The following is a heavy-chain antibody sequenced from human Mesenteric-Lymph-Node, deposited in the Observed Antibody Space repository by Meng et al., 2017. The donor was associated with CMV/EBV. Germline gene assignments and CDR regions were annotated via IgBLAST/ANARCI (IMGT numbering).Heavy chain of an antibody. V-gene: IGHV2-5*01. CDR1: GFSLTTIGVG. Sequence: FSGFSLTTIGVGVGWIRQPPGEALEWLAFIYGNDDKRYSPSLKSGLTITKDTSKNQVVLTMTNMDPMDTGTYYCAHRSSRWLYDFDPWGQGTLVTVSS. J-gene: IGHJ5*02. D-gene: IGHD2-2*02. CDR3: AHRSSRWLYDFDP. CDR2: IYGNDDK.